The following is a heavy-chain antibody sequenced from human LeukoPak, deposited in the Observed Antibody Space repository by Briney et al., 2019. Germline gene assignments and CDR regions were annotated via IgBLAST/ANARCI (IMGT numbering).Heavy chain of an antibody. CDR2: INPNSGGT. J-gene: IGHJ5*02. Sequence: ASVKVSCKASGYTVTRYYMHWVRQAPGQGREWRGWINPNSGGTNYAQKFQGRVTMTRDTSISTAYMELSRLRSDDTAVYYCARGGARPDYYDSSGYPPNWFDPWGQGTLVTVSS. CDR3: ARGGARPDYYDSSGYPPNWFDP. V-gene: IGHV1-2*02. D-gene: IGHD3-22*01. CDR1: GYTVTRYY.